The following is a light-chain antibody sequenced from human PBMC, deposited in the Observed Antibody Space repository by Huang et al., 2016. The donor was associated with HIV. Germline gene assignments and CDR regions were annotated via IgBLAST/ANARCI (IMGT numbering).Light chain of an antibody. CDR2: LSS. J-gene: IGKJ5*01. Sequence: DIVMTQSPLSLSVTPGEPASISCRSSQSLLHSNGYNYLDWYVQKPGQSPQLVIYLSSNRASGVPDRFSGSGSVTHFTLKISRVEAEDVGVYYCMQALQTVRTFGQGTRLE. CDR3: MQALQTVRT. V-gene: IGKV2-28*01. CDR1: QSLLHSNGYNY.